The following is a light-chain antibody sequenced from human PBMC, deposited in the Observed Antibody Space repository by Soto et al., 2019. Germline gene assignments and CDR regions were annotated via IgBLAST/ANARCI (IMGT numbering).Light chain of an antibody. CDR3: SSYTSSSTSRYV. Sequence: QSVLTQPASVSGSPGQSITISCTGTSSDAGGYNYVSWYQQHPGKAPKLMIYDVSNRPSGVSNRFSGSKSGNTASLTISGLQAEDEADYYCSSYTSSSTSRYVFGTGTKLTVL. J-gene: IGLJ1*01. CDR2: DVS. V-gene: IGLV2-14*01. CDR1: SSDAGGYNY.